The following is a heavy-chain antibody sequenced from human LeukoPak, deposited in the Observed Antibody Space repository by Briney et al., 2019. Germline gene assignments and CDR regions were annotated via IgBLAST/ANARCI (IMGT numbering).Heavy chain of an antibody. CDR1: GGSISSGDYY. CDR2: IYYSGST. Sequence: SQTLSLTCTVSGGSISSGDYYWSWLRQPPGKGLEWIGYIYYSGSTYYNPSLKSRVTISVDTSKNQFSLKLSSVTAADTAVYYCARMDLSQLLKFSWLDPWGQGTLVTVSS. CDR3: ARMDLSQLLKFSWLDP. V-gene: IGHV4-30-4*01. J-gene: IGHJ5*02. D-gene: IGHD2-2*01.